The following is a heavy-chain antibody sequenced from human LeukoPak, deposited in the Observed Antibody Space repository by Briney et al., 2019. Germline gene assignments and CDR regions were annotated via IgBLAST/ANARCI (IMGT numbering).Heavy chain of an antibody. Sequence: GRSLRLSCAASGLTFSSYAMSWVRQAPGKGLEWVSAISGSGGSTYYADSVKGRFTISRDNSKNTLYLQMNSLRAEDTAVYYCAKDQLGSSSSWPYNWFDPWGQGTLVTVSS. D-gene: IGHD6-13*01. V-gene: IGHV3-23*01. J-gene: IGHJ5*02. CDR2: ISGSGGST. CDR3: AKDQLGSSSSWPYNWFDP. CDR1: GLTFSSYA.